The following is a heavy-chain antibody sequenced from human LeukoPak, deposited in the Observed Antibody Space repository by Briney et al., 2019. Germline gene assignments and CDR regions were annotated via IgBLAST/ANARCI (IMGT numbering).Heavy chain of an antibody. V-gene: IGHV4-59*01. CDR2: VYDGGST. CDR1: GGSISSYS. J-gene: IGHJ4*02. Sequence: SESLSLTCTVPGGSISSYSWSWIRQPPGKGLEWIGLVYDGGSTYYNPSLKSRVTISLDTSKNQVPPNLNSVTSPDTAVYYCARAGPRRDGYNFDCWGQGTLGTVS. CDR3: ARAGPRRDGYNFDC. D-gene: IGHD5-24*01.